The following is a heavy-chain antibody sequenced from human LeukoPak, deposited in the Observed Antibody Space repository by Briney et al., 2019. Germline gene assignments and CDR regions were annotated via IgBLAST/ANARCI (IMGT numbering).Heavy chain of an antibody. CDR2: ISAYNGNT. V-gene: IGHV1-18*01. Sequence: ASVKVSCKASGYIFTSLDINWVRQAPGQGLEWMGWISAYNGNTNYAQKLQGRVTMTTDTSTSTAYMELRSLRSDDTAVYYCARAPITIFGVVILMFDYWGQGTLVTVSS. J-gene: IGHJ4*02. CDR1: GYIFTSLD. D-gene: IGHD3-3*01. CDR3: ARAPITIFGVVILMFDY.